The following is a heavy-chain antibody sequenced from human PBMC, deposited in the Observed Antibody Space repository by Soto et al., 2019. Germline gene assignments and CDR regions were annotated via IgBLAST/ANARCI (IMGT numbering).Heavy chain of an antibody. CDR3: ARDNRGQSLVNYWYFDL. Sequence: GGSLRLSCAASGFTFSSYWMSWVRQAPGKGQEWVANIKQDGSEKYYEDSVKARFTISRDNAKNSLYLQMNSLRAEDTAVYYCARDNRGQSLVNYWYFDLWGRGTLVTVSS. J-gene: IGHJ2*01. V-gene: IGHV3-7*01. D-gene: IGHD6-6*01. CDR1: GFTFSSYW. CDR2: IKQDGSEK.